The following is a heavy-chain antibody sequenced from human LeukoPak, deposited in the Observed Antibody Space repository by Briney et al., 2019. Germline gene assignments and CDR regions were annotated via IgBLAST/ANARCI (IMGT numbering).Heavy chain of an antibody. V-gene: IGHV3-21*01. J-gene: IGHJ3*02. CDR1: GFTFSSYS. D-gene: IGHD5-24*01. Sequence: GGSLRLSCAASGFTFSSYSMNWVRQAPGKGLEGVSSISSSSSYIYYADSVKGRFTISRDNAKNSLYLQMNSLRAEDTAVYYCARDVEMATFYAFDIWGQGTMVTVSS. CDR2: ISSSSSYI. CDR3: ARDVEMATFYAFDI.